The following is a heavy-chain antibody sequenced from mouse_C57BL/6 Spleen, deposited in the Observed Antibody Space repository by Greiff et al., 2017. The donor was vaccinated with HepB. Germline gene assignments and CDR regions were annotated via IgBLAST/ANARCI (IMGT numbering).Heavy chain of an antibody. CDR2: IYPRSGNT. CDR1: GYTFTSYG. Sequence: QVQLKESGAELARPGASVKLSCKASGYTFTSYGISWVKQRTGQGLEWIGEIYPRSGNTYYNEKFKGKATLTADKSSSTAYMELRSLTSEDSAVYFCARYRLYYGNSLDYWGQGTTLTVSS. CDR3: ARYRLYYGNSLDY. V-gene: IGHV1-81*01. J-gene: IGHJ2*01. D-gene: IGHD2-1*01.